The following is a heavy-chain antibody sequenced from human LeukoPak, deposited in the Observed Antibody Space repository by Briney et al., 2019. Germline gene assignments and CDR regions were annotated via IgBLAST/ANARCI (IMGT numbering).Heavy chain of an antibody. CDR3: ARGGGHLDC. J-gene: IGHJ4*02. CDR1: GFSFSSYW. V-gene: IGHV3-7*03. CDR2: IKQDGSDK. Sequence: GGSLRLSCAASGFSFSSYWMNWVRQAPGKGLEWVANIKQDGSDKYYLTSVRGRFTISRDNAKNSLFLQMNSLRIEDTAVYYCARGGGHLDCWGQGTLVTVSS. D-gene: IGHD4-23*01.